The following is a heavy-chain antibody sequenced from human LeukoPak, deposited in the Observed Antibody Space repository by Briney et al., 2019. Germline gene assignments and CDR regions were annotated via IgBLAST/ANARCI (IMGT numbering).Heavy chain of an antibody. D-gene: IGHD3-22*01. CDR1: GGSISSYY. J-gene: IGHJ4*02. CDR3: ASTDTTYYYDSSGYVY. Sequence: PSETLSLTCTVSGGSISSYYWSWIRQPAGKGLEWIGRIYTSGSTNYNPSLKSRVTMSVDTSKNQFSLKLSSVTAADTAVYYCASTDTTYYYDSSGYVYWGQGTLVTVSS. CDR2: IYTSGST. V-gene: IGHV4-4*07.